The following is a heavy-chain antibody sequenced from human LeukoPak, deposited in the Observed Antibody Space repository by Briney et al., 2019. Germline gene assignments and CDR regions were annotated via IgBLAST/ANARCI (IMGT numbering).Heavy chain of an antibody. V-gene: IGHV3-64D*06. CDR2: ISSNGGST. Sequence: GGSLRLSCTASGFTFRSYDMHWVRQAPGKGLEYVSAISSNGGSTYYADSVKGRFTISRDNSKNTLYLQMSSLRAEDTAVYYCVKETRYPPRLFDYWGQGTLVTVSS. J-gene: IGHJ4*02. D-gene: IGHD1-1*01. CDR3: VKETRYPPRLFDY. CDR1: GFTFRSYD.